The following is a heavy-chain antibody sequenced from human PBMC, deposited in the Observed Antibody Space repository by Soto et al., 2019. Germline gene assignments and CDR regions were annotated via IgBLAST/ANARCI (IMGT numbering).Heavy chain of an antibody. CDR3: ARKLELRGSYYYYYDMDV. CDR1: GYTFTDCY. Sequence: ASVKVSCKASGYTFTDCYMHWVRQAPGQGLEWMGWINPNSGGTNYAQKFQGRVTMTRDTSISTAYMELGRLRSDDTAVYYCARKLELRGSYYYYYDMDVWGQGTTVTVSS. CDR2: INPNSGGT. J-gene: IGHJ6*02. D-gene: IGHD1-7*01. V-gene: IGHV1-2*02.